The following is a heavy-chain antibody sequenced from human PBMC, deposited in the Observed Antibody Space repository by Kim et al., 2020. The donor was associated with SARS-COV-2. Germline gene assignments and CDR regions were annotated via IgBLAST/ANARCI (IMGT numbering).Heavy chain of an antibody. V-gene: IGHV4-59*13. J-gene: IGHJ5*01. CDR1: SASITSNY. CDR3: ARRAIGGWFDS. CDR2: VFYTGNT. D-gene: IGHD2-15*01. Sequence: SETLSLTCNVSSASITSNYWSWIRQPPGKELEWIANVFYTGNTNYNPSLQSRVTISVDTSKNQFSLRLSSVTAADTAVYHCARRAIGGWFDSWGRGILVTVSS.